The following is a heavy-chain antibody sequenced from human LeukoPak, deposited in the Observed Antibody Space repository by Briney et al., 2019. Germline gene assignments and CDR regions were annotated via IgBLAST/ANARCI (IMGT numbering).Heavy chain of an antibody. CDR3: ARGVAFGEFFY. CDR1: GGSFSGYY. CDR2: INHSGST. Sequence: SETLSLTCAVYGGSFSGYYWSWIRQPPGKGLEWIGEINHSGSTNYNPSLKSRVTISLDTSKNRFSLKLSSVTAADTAVYYCARGVAFGEFFYWGQGTLVTVSS. D-gene: IGHD3-10*01. J-gene: IGHJ4*02. V-gene: IGHV4-34*01.